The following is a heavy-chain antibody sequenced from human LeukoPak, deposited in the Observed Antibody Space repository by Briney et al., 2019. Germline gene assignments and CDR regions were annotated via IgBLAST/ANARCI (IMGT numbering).Heavy chain of an antibody. CDR2: IYYSGST. CDR1: GGSISSYY. Sequence: SSETLSLTCTVSGGSISSYYWSWIRQPPGKGLEWIGYIYYSGSTNYNPSLKSRVTISVDTSKNQFSLKLSSVTAADTAVYYCAIAVEWGNYYDYWGQGTLVTVSS. V-gene: IGHV4-59*01. D-gene: IGHD1-26*01. J-gene: IGHJ4*02. CDR3: AIAVEWGNYYDY.